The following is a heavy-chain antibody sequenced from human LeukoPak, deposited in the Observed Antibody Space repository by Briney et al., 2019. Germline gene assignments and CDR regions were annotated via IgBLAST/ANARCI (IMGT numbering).Heavy chain of an antibody. CDR3: ARKGAGYSGYGIDY. CDR2: ISSSSSYI. V-gene: IGHV3-21*01. CDR1: GFTFSSYS. J-gene: IGHJ4*02. Sequence: GGSLRLSCAASGFTFSSYSMSWVRQAPGKGLEWVSSISSSSSYIYYADSVKGRFTISRDDAKNSLYLQMNSLRAEDTAVYYCARKGAGYSGYGIDYWGQGTLVTVSS. D-gene: IGHD5-12*01.